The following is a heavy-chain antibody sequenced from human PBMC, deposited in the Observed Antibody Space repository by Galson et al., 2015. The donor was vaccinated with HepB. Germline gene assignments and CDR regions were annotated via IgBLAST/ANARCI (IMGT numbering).Heavy chain of an antibody. Sequence: SCKASGYTFTGYYMHWVRQAPGQGLEWMGRINPNSGGTNYAQKFQGRVTMTRDTSISTAYMELSRLRSDDTAVYYCARDLLLFNYGSGMLGTNYYYMDVWGKGTTVTVSS. V-gene: IGHV1-2*06. J-gene: IGHJ6*03. CDR3: ARDLLLFNYGSGMLGTNYYYMDV. D-gene: IGHD3-10*01. CDR1: GYTFTGYY. CDR2: INPNSGGT.